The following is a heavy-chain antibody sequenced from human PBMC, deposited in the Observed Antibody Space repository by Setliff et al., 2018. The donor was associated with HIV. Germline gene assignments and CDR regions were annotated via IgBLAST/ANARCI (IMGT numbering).Heavy chain of an antibody. CDR1: GGSFSDYY. CDR2: INHSGRT. CDR3: ARVSVTYWYSIYRNYYYHMDV. D-gene: IGHD2-8*02. V-gene: IGHV4-34*01. J-gene: IGHJ6*03. Sequence: SETLSLTCVIYGGSFSDYYWSWIRQPPGKGLEWIGEINHSGRTNYSPSLRSRVTLSVDTSKSQFSLKLRSVTAADTAVYYCARVSVTYWYSIYRNYYYHMDVWGKGTTVTVSS.